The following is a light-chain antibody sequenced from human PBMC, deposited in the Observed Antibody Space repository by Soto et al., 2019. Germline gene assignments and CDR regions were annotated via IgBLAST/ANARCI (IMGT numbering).Light chain of an antibody. Sequence: EIVLTQSPGTPSLSPGERATLSFRASQSVRSNFLAWYQQHPGQAPRLLIYGASTRATGLPARLSGSGSGTDFTLTISRLEPEDFAVYYCQQYGSSGTFGQGTKVDIK. CDR1: QSVRSNF. CDR2: GAS. V-gene: IGKV3-20*01. J-gene: IGKJ1*01. CDR3: QQYGSSGT.